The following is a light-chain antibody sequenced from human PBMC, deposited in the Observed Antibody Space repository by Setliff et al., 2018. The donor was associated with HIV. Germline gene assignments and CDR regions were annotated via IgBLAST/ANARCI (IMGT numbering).Light chain of an antibody. CDR3: SSYTSTNTWV. V-gene: IGLV2-18*02. CDR1: STDVGGFIR. Sequence: QSALAQPPSVSGSLGQSVTISCTGTSTDVGGFIRVSWYQQPPRTAPQLMIYDVNNRPSGVPDRFSGSKSGNTASLTISRLQAEDEADYYCSSYTSTNTWVFGTGTNGTVL. J-gene: IGLJ1*01. CDR2: DVN.